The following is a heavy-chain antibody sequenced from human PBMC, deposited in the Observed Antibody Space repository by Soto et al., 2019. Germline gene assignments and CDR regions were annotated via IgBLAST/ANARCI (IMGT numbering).Heavy chain of an antibody. D-gene: IGHD6-13*01. CDR1: GDSVSSNSAA. V-gene: IGHV6-1*01. CDR2: TYYRSKWHN. CDR3: ARASSSSWYDNYYYGMDV. Sequence: SQTLSLTCAISGDSVSSNSAAWNWIRQSPSRGLEWLGRTYYRSKWHNDYAVSVKSRITINPDTSKNQFSLQLNSVTPEDTAVYYCARASSSSWYDNYYYGMDVWGQGTTVTVSS. J-gene: IGHJ6*02.